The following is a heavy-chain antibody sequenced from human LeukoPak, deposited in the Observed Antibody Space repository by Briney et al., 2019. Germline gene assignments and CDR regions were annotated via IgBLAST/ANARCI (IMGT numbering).Heavy chain of an antibody. CDR2: IHGGGDAT. CDR3: AKDRTVVPLAYWYFDL. CDR1: GFTFSRHA. Sequence: GRSLRLSCAVSGFTFSRHALTWFRHPPEKGLEEGASIHGGGDATFYADSVRGRFTISRDNSKNALYLQLNSLSADDSAIYYCAKDRTVVPLAYWYFDLWGRGTLVTVSS. D-gene: IGHD2-2*01. V-gene: IGHV3-23*01. J-gene: IGHJ2*01.